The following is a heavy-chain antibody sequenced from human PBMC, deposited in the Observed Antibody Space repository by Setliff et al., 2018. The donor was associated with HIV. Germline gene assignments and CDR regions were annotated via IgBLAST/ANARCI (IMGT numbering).Heavy chain of an antibody. V-gene: IGHV1-18*01. J-gene: IGHJ3*02. CDR1: GYTFINFG. CDR2: ISAYNGNT. CDR3: ARENEGGAFDI. D-gene: IGHD1-1*01. Sequence: ASVKVSCKASGYTFINFGISWVRQTPGQGLEWMGWISAYNGNTNSAQGLQGRVTLTTDTSTGTAYMDLRSLRSDDTAVYFCARENEGGAFDIWGQGTMVTVSS.